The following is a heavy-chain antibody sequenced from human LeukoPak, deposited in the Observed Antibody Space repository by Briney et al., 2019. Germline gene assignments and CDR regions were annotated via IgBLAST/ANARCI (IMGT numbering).Heavy chain of an antibody. CDR3: ARDPLRYRRLGHYDY. V-gene: IGHV3-21*01. D-gene: IGHD3-9*01. CDR1: GFTFRNSA. Sequence: GGSLRLSCAASGFTFRNSAMNWVRQVPGKGLEWVSSIDYDSSHIYYAASVRGRFTISRDDARNSVYLQMNSLRVEDTAVYYCARDPLRYRRLGHYDYWGQGTLVAVSS. CDR2: IDYDSSHI. J-gene: IGHJ4*02.